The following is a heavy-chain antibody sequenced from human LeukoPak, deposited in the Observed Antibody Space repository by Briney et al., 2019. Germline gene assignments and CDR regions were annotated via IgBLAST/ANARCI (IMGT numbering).Heavy chain of an antibody. J-gene: IGHJ5*02. D-gene: IGHD6-19*01. CDR2: ISSSSSYT. V-gene: IGHV3-11*05. CDR3: ARAKGVAVTGTDWFDP. Sequence: GGSLRVSCAAPGFTFSDYYMTWIRQAPGKGLEWVSYISSSSSYTNYADSVKGRFTISRDDTKNSLYLQMNSLRAEDTAVYFCARAKGVAVTGTDWFDPWGQGTLVTVSS. CDR1: GFTFSDYY.